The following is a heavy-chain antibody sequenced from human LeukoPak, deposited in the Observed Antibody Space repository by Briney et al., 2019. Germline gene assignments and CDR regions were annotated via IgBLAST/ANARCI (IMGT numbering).Heavy chain of an antibody. CDR1: GGSFSGYY. CDR2: INHSGST. V-gene: IGHV4-34*01. Sequence: SETLSLTCAVYGGSFSGYYWSWIRQPPGKGLEWIGEINHSGSTNYNPSLKSRVTISVDTSKNQFSLNLSSVTAADTAVYYCAAGAYSGSYTSFDYWGQGALVTVSS. D-gene: IGHD1-26*01. CDR3: AAGAYSGSYTSFDY. J-gene: IGHJ4*02.